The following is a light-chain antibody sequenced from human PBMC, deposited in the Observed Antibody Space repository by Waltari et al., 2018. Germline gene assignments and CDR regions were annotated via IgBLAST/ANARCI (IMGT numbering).Light chain of an antibody. Sequence: QSALTQPPSASGSPGQSVPISLTRTTRAVGPYVPWYQQHPGKAPQLMIYGVNKRPSGVPDRFSGSKSGNTASLTVSGLQADDEADYYCYSSAGSNNWVFGGGTKLTVL. V-gene: IGLV2-8*01. CDR2: GVN. CDR1: TRAVGPY. CDR3: YSSAGSNNWV. J-gene: IGLJ3*02.